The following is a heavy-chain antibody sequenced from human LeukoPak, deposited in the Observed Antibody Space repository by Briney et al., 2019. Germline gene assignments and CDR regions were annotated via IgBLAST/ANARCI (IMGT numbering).Heavy chain of an antibody. J-gene: IGHJ1*01. CDR3: TTEELARSGYYYVGH. V-gene: IGHV3-15*01. D-gene: IGHD3-22*01. CDR2: IKSKVDGGTT. Sequence: PGGSLRLSCAASGFTFSDYYMTWIRQAPGKGLEWVGRIKSKVDGGTTDYAAPVKGRFTISRDDSKNTLYLQMNSLKTEDTAVYYCTTEELARSGYYYVGHWGQGTLVTVSS. CDR1: GFTFSDYY.